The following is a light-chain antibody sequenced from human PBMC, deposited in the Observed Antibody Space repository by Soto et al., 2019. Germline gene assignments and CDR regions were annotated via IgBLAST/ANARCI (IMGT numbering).Light chain of an antibody. Sequence: DIQMTQSTSALSASVGDRVTITCRASQSSSSYLNWYQQKPGKAPKLLIYAASSLQSGVPSRFSGSGSGTDFTLTISSLQPEDFATYYCQQSYTTPQTFGQGTKVEIK. CDR1: QSSSSY. CDR3: QQSYTTPQT. CDR2: AAS. J-gene: IGKJ1*01. V-gene: IGKV1-39*01.